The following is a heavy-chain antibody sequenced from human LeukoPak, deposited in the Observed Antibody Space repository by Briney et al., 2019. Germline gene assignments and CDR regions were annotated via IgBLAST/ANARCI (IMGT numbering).Heavy chain of an antibody. CDR1: GYTFTSYG. D-gene: IGHD3-10*01. V-gene: IGHV1-18*01. CDR3: ARLPIWFGDPRWFDP. Sequence: GASVKVSCKASGYTFTSYGISWVRQAPGQGLEWMGWISAYNGNTNYAQKLQGRVTMTTDTSTSTAYMELRSLRSDDTAVYYCARLPIWFGDPRWFDPWGQGTLVTISS. J-gene: IGHJ5*02. CDR2: ISAYNGNT.